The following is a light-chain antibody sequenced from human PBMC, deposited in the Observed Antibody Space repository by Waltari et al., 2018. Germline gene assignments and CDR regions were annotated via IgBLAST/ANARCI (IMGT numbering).Light chain of an antibody. CDR1: SSDVGSYKF. CDR3: CSYAGSSPHVI. J-gene: IGLJ2*01. V-gene: IGLV2-23*01. CDR2: GGS. Sequence: QSALTQPASVSGSPGQSTTIPCTGSSSDVGSYKFVSWYQQHPGKAPQLLIYGGSQRPSGVSNRFSGSKSGNTASLTISGLRAEDEADYYCCSYAGSSPHVIFGGGTKLTVL.